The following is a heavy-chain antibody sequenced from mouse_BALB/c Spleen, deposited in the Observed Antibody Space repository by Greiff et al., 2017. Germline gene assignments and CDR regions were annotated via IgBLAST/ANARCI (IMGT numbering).Heavy chain of an antibody. D-gene: IGHD2-14*01. V-gene: IGHV1-74*01. CDR1: GYSFTSYW. CDR2: IHPSDSET. Sequence: QVQLQQPGAELVRPGASVMMSCKPSGYSFTSYWMNWVKQRPGQGLEWIGMIHPSDSETRLNQKCKEKATLTVDKSSSTDYMPLSSPTSEDSAVYYSASGGRYGAWLAYWGQGTLVTVYA. J-gene: IGHJ3*01. CDR3: ASGGRYGAWLAY.